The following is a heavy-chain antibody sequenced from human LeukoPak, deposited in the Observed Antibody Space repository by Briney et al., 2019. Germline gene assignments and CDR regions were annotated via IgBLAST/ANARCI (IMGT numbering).Heavy chain of an antibody. Sequence: PGGSLRLSCAASGFTFSDYYMSWIRQAPAKVLEWVSYISSSGSLIYYADSEKGRFPISRHNAKNSLYLQLNSLRPEDTAVYYCACDWGTRIGMWYFDLWGRGTLVTVSS. CDR3: ACDWGTRIGMWYFDL. J-gene: IGHJ2*01. CDR2: ISSSGSLI. D-gene: IGHD3-22*01. V-gene: IGHV3-11*01. CDR1: GFTFSDYY.